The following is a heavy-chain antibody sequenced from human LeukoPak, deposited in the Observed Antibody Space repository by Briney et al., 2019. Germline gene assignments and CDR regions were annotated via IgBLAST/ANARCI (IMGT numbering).Heavy chain of an antibody. V-gene: IGHV3-23*01. CDR1: GFTFSSYA. J-gene: IGHJ6*03. CDR2: ISGSGGST. Sequence: GGSLRLSCAASGFTFSSYAMSWVRQAPGKGQEWVSAISGSGGSTYYADSVKGRFTISRDNSKNTLYLQMNSLRAEDTAVYYCAKSPLWFGELTYYYYYMDVWGKGTTVTVSS. D-gene: IGHD3-10*01. CDR3: AKSPLWFGELTYYYYYMDV.